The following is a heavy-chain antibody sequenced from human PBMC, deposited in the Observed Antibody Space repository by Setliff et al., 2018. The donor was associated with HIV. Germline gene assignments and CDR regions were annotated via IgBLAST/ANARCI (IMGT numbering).Heavy chain of an antibody. Sequence: SETLSLTCAVYGGSFSGYYWSWIRQPPGKGLEWIGEINHSGSTNYNPSLKSRVTISVDTSKNQFSLKLSSVTAADTAVFYCARLTTTYYYDSSAYYHPVWGQGTLATV. V-gene: IGHV4-34*01. J-gene: IGHJ4*02. CDR3: ARLTTTYYYDSSAYYHPV. CDR1: GGSFSGYY. CDR2: INHSGST. D-gene: IGHD3-22*01.